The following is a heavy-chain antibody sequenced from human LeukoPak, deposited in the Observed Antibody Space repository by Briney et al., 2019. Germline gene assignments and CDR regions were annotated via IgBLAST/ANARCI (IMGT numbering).Heavy chain of an antibody. CDR2: VIPIFGTA. J-gene: IGHJ5*02. CDR3: AVEMATIPNWFDP. Sequence: SVKVSCKASGGTFSSYAISWVRQAPGQGLEWMGGVIPIFGTANYAQKFQGRVTITTDESTSTAYMELSSLRSEDTAVYYCAVEMATIPNWFDPWGQGTLVTVSS. D-gene: IGHD5-24*01. V-gene: IGHV1-69*05. CDR1: GGTFSSYA.